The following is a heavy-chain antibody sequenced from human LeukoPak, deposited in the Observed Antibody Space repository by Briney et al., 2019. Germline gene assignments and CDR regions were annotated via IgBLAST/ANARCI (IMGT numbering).Heavy chain of an antibody. CDR1: SGNS. CDR2: IFQDGNT. D-gene: IGHD2-8*01. J-gene: IGHJ4*02. Sequence: LETLSLTCAVSSGNSWDWIRQAPGKGLEWIGSIFQDGNTYYNPSLKSRVTISVDTSKKQFSLKLISVTATDTAVYYCARRYCNSGICYFYDYWGQGTLVTVSS. V-gene: IGHV4-38-2*01. CDR3: ARRYCNSGICYFYDY.